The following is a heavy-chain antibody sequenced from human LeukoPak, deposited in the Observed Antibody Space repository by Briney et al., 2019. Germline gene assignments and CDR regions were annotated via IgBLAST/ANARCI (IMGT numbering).Heavy chain of an antibody. V-gene: IGHV3-20*04. CDR2: INWNGGST. J-gene: IGHJ4*02. D-gene: IGHD3-10*01. CDR3: ARGTRYYYGSGSFDY. CDR1: GFTFDDYG. Sequence: GGSLRLSCAASGFTFDDYGMSWVRQAPEKGLEWVSGINWNGGSTGYADSVKGRFTISRDNAKNSLYLQMNSLRAEDTALYYCARGTRYYYGSGSFDYWGQGTLVTVSS.